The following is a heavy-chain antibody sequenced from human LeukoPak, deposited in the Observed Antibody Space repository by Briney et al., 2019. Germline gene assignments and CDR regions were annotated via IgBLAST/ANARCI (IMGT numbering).Heavy chain of an antibody. D-gene: IGHD2-15*01. CDR2: ISSSSSYI. V-gene: IGHV3-21*01. Sequence: GGSLRLSCAASGFTFSSYSMNWVRQAPGKGLEWVSSISSSSSYIYYADSVKGRFTISRDNAKNSLYLQMNSLRAEDTAVYYCARAKGSGGGSGTDVWGKGTTVTVSS. J-gene: IGHJ6*04. CDR3: ARAKGSGGGSGTDV. CDR1: GFTFSSYS.